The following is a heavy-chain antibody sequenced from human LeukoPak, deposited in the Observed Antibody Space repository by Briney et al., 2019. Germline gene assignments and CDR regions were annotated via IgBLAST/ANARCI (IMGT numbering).Heavy chain of an antibody. Sequence: SQTLSLTCTVSGGSISSGSYYWSWIRQPAGKGLEWIGHIYTSGSTKYNPSLKSRVTISADTSKNQFTLKLSSVTAADTAVYYCARDFVIAATTEYFQYWGQGTLVTVSS. J-gene: IGHJ1*01. V-gene: IGHV4-61*09. CDR1: GGSISSGSYY. CDR3: ARDFVIAATTEYFQY. CDR2: IYTSGST. D-gene: IGHD6-13*01.